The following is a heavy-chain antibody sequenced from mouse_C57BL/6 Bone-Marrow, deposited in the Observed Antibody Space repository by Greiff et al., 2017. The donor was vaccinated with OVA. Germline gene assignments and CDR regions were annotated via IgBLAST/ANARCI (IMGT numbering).Heavy chain of an antibody. V-gene: IGHV1-19*01. CDR3: ARYYGAMDY. Sequence: EVQLQQSGPVLVKPGASVKMSCKASGYTFTDYYMNWVKQSHGKSLEWIGVINPYNGGTSYNQKFKGKATLTVDKSYSTAYKELNSLTSEDSAVYYCARYYGAMDYWGQGTSVTVSS. CDR2: INPYNGGT. D-gene: IGHD1-1*02. CDR1: GYTFTDYY. J-gene: IGHJ4*01.